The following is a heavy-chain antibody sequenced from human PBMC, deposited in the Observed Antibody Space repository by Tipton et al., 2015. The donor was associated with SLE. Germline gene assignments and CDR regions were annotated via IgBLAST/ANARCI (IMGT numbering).Heavy chain of an antibody. CDR2: INHSGST. CDR1: GGSFSDYC. V-gene: IGHV4-34*01. D-gene: IGHD6-25*01. J-gene: IGHJ4*02. CDR3: ARDSSGVIN. Sequence: TLSLTCAVYGGSFSDYCWSWIRQPPGKGLEWIGEINHSGSTNYNPSLKSRVTISVDTSKNQFSLKLSSVTAADTAVYYCARDSSGVINWGQGTLVTVSS.